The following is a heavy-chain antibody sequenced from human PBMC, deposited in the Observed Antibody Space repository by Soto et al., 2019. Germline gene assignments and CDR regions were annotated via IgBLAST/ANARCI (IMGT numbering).Heavy chain of an antibody. D-gene: IGHD2-2*01. CDR3: ARCSSTSCYEKYMDV. J-gene: IGHJ6*02. CDR1: GFTFSSYA. V-gene: IGHV3-23*01. Sequence: WGSLRLSCAASGFTFSSYAMSWFRQAPGKGLEWVSAISGSGGSTYYADSVKGRFTISRDNSKNTLYLQMNSLRAEDTAVYYCARCSSTSCYEKYMDVWGQGPTVTVSS. CDR2: ISGSGGST.